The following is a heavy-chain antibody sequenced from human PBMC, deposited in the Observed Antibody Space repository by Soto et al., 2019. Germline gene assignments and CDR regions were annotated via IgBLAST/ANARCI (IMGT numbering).Heavy chain of an antibody. V-gene: IGHV4-39*01. CDR2: IYYSGST. CDR3: ARHKGRYWFDP. J-gene: IGHJ5*02. CDR1: GGSISSSSYY. Sequence: QLQLQESGPGLVKPSETLSLTCTVSGGSISSSSYYWGWIRQPPGKGLEWIGSIYYSGSTYYNPSLKSRVTISVDTSKNQFSLKLSSVTAADTAVYYCARHKGRYWFDPWGQGTLVTVSS. D-gene: IGHD1-26*01.